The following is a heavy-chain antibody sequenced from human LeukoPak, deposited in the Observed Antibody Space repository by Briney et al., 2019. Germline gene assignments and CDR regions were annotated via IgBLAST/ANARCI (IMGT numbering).Heavy chain of an antibody. Sequence: GGSLRLSCAASGFIFSSYGMTWVRQAPGKGLEWVSVIYSGGSTYYADSVKGRFTTSRHNSKNTLYLQMNSLRAEDTAVHYCARDRAAAFDIWGQGTMVTVSS. CDR2: IYSGGST. CDR3: ARDRAAAFDI. V-gene: IGHV3-53*04. CDR1: GFIFSSYG. D-gene: IGHD6-13*01. J-gene: IGHJ3*02.